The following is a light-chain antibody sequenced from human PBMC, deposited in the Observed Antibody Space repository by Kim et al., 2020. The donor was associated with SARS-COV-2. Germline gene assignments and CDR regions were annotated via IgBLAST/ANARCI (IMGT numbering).Light chain of an antibody. Sequence: SPGERASISCRSSQTIDNKLVWYQQKPNQAPRLLIYDATTRATGVPARFIGSGSETGFTLTISSLQSEDFAVYYCQQSNDWPPLTFGQGTKVDIK. V-gene: IGKV3-15*01. CDR2: DAT. J-gene: IGKJ1*01. CDR3: QQSNDWPPLT. CDR1: QTIDNK.